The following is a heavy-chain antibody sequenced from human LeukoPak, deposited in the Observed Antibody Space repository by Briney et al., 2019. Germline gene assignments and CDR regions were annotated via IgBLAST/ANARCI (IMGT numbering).Heavy chain of an antibody. CDR1: GGSISDYY. J-gene: IGHJ5*01. V-gene: IGHV4-59*01. Sequence: SSETLSLTCTVSGGSISDYYWNWIRQPPGKGLEWIGYFSYSGSTNYNPSLKSRVTISVDTSKNHFSLKLSSVTAADTAVYYCARDGSSSWNNWFDSWGQGTLVTVSS. D-gene: IGHD6-13*01. CDR3: ARDGSSSWNNWFDS. CDR2: FSYSGST.